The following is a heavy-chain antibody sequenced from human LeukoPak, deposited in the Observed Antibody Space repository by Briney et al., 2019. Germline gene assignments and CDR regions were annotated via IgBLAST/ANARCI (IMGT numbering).Heavy chain of an antibody. CDR3: ARGRGITIFGVVITRYYYGMDV. J-gene: IGHJ6*02. CDR2: INHSGST. D-gene: IGHD3-3*01. Sequence: SETLSLTCAVYGGSFSGYYWSRIRQPPGKGLEWIGEINHSGSTNYNPSLKSRVTISVDTSKNQFSLKLSSVTAADTAVYYCARGRGITIFGVVITRYYYGMDVWGQGTTVTVSS. CDR1: GGSFSGYY. V-gene: IGHV4-34*01.